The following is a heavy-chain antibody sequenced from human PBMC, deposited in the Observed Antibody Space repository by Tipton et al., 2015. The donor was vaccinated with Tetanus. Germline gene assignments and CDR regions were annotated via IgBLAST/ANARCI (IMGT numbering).Heavy chain of an antibody. V-gene: IGHV4-30-4*08. D-gene: IGHD1-26*01. Sequence: TLSLTCSVSGGSISYYYWSWIRQSPGKGLEWLGNIYFSGNTHYNPSLGSRISMSVDTSKNQFSLKVSSVTAADTAVYYCARDFREGATTTLGNDVFGIWGQGTMVTVS. J-gene: IGHJ3*02. CDR1: GGSISYYY. CDR3: ARDFREGATTTLGNDVFGI. CDR2: IYFSGNT.